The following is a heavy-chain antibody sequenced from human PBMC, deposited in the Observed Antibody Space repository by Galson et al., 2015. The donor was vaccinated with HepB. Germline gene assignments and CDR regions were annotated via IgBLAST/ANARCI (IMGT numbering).Heavy chain of an antibody. CDR1: GFTFSSYA. J-gene: IGHJ4*02. D-gene: IGHD3-3*01. CDR2: ISSSSSTT. CDR3: AREGSRADVWSVYYPSFDY. V-gene: IGHV3-48*01. Sequence: SLRLSCAASGFTFSSYAMSWVRQAPGKGLEWVSSISSSSSTTYYADSVKGRFTISRDNAKNSLYLQMNSLRAEDTAVYYCAREGSRADVWSVYYPSFDYWGQGTLVTVSS.